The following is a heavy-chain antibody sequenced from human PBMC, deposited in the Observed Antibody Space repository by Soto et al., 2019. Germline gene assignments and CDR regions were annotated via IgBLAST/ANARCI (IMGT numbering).Heavy chain of an antibody. CDR3: ARVTFTPNWFDS. Sequence: PXETLSLACTVSGDSISSPDYYWSWIRQAPGKGLELIGYVYYRGSIYYTPSFESRVSISIDTSKNQFSLRLTSVTAADSAVYFCARVTFTPNWFDSWGQGILVTVSS. CDR2: VYYRGSI. V-gene: IGHV4-30-4*01. D-gene: IGHD3-16*01. J-gene: IGHJ5*01. CDR1: GDSISSPDYY.